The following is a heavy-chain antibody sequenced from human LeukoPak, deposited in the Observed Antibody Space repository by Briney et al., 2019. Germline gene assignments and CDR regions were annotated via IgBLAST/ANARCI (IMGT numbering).Heavy chain of an antibody. V-gene: IGHV1-46*01. Sequence: ASVKDSCKASGYTFTSYYMHWVRQAPGQGLEWMGIINPSGGSTSYAQKFQGRVTMTRDTSTSTVYMEPSSLRSEDTAVYYCARLSRDGYNYAYGMDVWGQGTTVTVSS. CDR1: GYTFTSYY. D-gene: IGHD5-24*01. J-gene: IGHJ6*02. CDR3: ARLSRDGYNYAYGMDV. CDR2: INPSGGST.